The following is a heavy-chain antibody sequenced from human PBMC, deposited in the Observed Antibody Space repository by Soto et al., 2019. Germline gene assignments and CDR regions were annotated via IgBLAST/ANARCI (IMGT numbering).Heavy chain of an antibody. Sequence: GGSLRLSCSVSGFIFRSYAMHWVRQAPGKGLEHVSGISKNGGSTYYADSVKGRFTISRDNSKNTLYLQMNSLRAEDTAVYYYTRGLALGSSCRYWGQGTLVTVSS. CDR1: GFIFRSYA. CDR3: TRGLALGSSCRY. D-gene: IGHD6-13*01. J-gene: IGHJ4*02. V-gene: IGHV3-64*04. CDR2: ISKNGGST.